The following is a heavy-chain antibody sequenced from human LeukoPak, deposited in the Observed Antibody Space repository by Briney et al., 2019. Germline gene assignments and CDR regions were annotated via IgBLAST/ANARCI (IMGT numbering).Heavy chain of an antibody. CDR2: FDPEDGET. D-gene: IGHD2-2*01. Sequence: ASVKVSCKVSGYTLTELSMHWVRQAPRKGLEWMGGFDPEDGETIYAQKFQGRATMTEDTSTDTAYMELSSLRSEDTAVYYCATGVVVPGGANWFDPWGQGTLVTVSS. CDR1: GYTLTELS. J-gene: IGHJ5*02. CDR3: ATGVVVPGGANWFDP. V-gene: IGHV1-24*01.